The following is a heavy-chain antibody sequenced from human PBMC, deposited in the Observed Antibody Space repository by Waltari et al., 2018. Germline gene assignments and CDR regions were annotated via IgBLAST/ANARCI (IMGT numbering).Heavy chain of an antibody. CDR3: AHSRYIRGWPNWFDP. J-gene: IGHJ5*02. V-gene: IGHV2-5*02. Sequence: QITLKESGPSMVKATETLTLTCTFSGFSLNATGEAVSWSRQPPGKALEGLGIVHWDGDKRYSPSLRDRVTFTMDTSKNEVILTLTNIVPGDAGTYFCAHSRYIRGWPNWFDPWGQGTPVTVSA. CDR1: GFSLNATGEA. CDR2: VHWDGDK. D-gene: IGHD6-19*01.